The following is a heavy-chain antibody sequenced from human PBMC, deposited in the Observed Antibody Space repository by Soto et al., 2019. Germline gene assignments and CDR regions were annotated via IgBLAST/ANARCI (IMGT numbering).Heavy chain of an antibody. CDR1: SGSISSSNW. J-gene: IGHJ3*02. D-gene: IGHD2-15*01. Sequence: QVQLQESGPGLVKPSGTLSLTCAVSSGSISSSNWWSWVRQPPGKGLEWIGEIYHSGSTNYNPSLKGRVTISVDKSKNQFSLKLSSVTAADTAVYYCAVQLGYCSGGSCSNAFDIWGQGTMVTVSS. CDR2: IYHSGST. CDR3: AVQLGYCSGGSCSNAFDI. V-gene: IGHV4-4*02.